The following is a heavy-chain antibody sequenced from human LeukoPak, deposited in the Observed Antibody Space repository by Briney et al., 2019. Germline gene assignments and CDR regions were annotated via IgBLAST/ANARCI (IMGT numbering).Heavy chain of an antibody. J-gene: IGHJ4*02. D-gene: IGHD6-19*01. Sequence: PGGSLRLSCAASGFTLSNYWMSWVRQAPGKGLEWVANIKQNGNEKYYVDSVKGRFTISRDNAKKSLYLQMNSLRAEDTAVYYCARDHTVAGIVFDYWGQGTLVTVSS. CDR2: IKQNGNEK. CDR1: GFTLSNYW. V-gene: IGHV3-7*01. CDR3: ARDHTVAGIVFDY.